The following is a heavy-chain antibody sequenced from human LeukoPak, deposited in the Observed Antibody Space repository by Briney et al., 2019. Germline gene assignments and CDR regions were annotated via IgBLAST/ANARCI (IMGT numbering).Heavy chain of an antibody. CDR1: DFTFSSYS. CDR2: ITSTSTI. Sequence: PGGSLRLSCAASDFTFSSYSMNWVRQAPGRGLEWVSLITSTSTIYYADSVKGRFTLSRDNAKNSLYLQTNSLRDEDTAVYYCARAQYYYDSYPIDFDSWGQGTLVTVSS. V-gene: IGHV3-48*02. D-gene: IGHD3-22*01. CDR3: ARAQYYYDSYPIDFDS. J-gene: IGHJ4*02.